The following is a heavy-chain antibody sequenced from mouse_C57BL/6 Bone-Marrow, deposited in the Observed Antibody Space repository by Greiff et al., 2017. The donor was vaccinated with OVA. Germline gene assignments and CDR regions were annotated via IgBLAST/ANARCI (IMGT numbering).Heavy chain of an antibody. Sequence: EVHLVESGPGLAKPSQTLSLSCSASGYSITSYYWNWIRKFPGNKLEYMGYISYSGSTYYNPSLKSRISITRDTSNNQYYLQLNSVTTEDTATYYCSRSYYGNSFDYWGQGTTLTVSS. V-gene: IGHV3-8*01. D-gene: IGHD2-10*01. J-gene: IGHJ2*01. CDR3: SRSYYGNSFDY. CDR1: GYSITSYY. CDR2: ISYSGST.